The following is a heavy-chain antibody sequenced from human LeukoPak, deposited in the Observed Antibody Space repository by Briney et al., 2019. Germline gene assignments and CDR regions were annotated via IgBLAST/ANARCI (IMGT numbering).Heavy chain of an antibody. D-gene: IGHD3-22*01. CDR3: ARHQGATYYYDSSGYYYSGVPDY. J-gene: IGHJ4*02. CDR1: GYSFTSYW. Sequence: GESLKISCKGSGYSFTSYWIGWVRQMPGKGLEWMGIIYPGDSDTRYSPSFQGQVTISADKSISTAYLQWSSLKASDTAMYYCARHQGATYYYDSSGYYYSGVPDYWGQGTLVTVSS. V-gene: IGHV5-51*01. CDR2: IYPGDSDT.